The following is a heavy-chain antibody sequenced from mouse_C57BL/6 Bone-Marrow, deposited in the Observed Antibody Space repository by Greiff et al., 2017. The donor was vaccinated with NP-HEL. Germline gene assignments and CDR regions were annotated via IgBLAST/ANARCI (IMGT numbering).Heavy chain of an antibody. CDR2: LLPGCGST. CDR1: VSPFPVYW. CDR3: ARSEYYGSSSFDY. Sequence: LLPPFSSVTLSCPSSVSPFPVYWLALLPPIPVHFLDCIGELLPGCGSTIYTAKFKGKATFTADTSSNTAYMQLSSLTTEDSAIYYCARSEYYGSSSFDYWGQGTTLTVSS. V-gene: IGHV1-9*01. J-gene: IGHJ2*01. D-gene: IGHD1-1*01.